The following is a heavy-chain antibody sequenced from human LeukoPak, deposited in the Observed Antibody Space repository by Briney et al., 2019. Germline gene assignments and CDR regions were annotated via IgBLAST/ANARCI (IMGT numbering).Heavy chain of an antibody. J-gene: IGHJ3*02. V-gene: IGHV3-49*04. Sequence: GGSLRLSCTASGFTFGDYAMSWVRQAPGKGLEWVGFIRSKAYGGTTEYAASVKGRFTISRDDSKRIAYLQMNSLKTEDTAVYYCTRSTMIVVVDAFDIWGQGTMVTVSS. D-gene: IGHD3-22*01. CDR3: TRSTMIVVVDAFDI. CDR1: GFTFGDYA. CDR2: IRSKAYGGTT.